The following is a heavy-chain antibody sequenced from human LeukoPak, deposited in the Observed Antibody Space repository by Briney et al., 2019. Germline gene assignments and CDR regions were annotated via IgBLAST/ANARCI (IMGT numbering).Heavy chain of an antibody. CDR2: ISGSGGST. CDR1: GFTLSSYA. V-gene: IGHV3-23*01. Sequence: PGGSLRLSCAASGFTLSSYAMSWVRQAPGKGLEWVSAISGSGGSTYYADSVKGRFTISRDNSKNTLYLQMNSLRAEDTAVYYCAKDKGRSGWYVADLYFDYWGQGALVTVSS. J-gene: IGHJ4*02. CDR3: AKDKGRSGWYVADLYFDY. D-gene: IGHD6-19*01.